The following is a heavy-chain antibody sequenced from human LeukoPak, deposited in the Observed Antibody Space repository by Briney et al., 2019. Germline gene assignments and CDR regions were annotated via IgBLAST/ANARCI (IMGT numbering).Heavy chain of an antibody. Sequence: ASVKVSCKVSGYTLTESSMHWVRQAPGNGLEWMGGFDPGDGEPIYAQKIQGRVTMTEDTSVHTAYMELRSLRSEDTAVYYCVTDIRSGWRNYWGQGTLITVSS. CDR2: FDPGDGEP. CDR3: VTDIRSGWRNY. CDR1: GYTLTESS. V-gene: IGHV1-24*01. J-gene: IGHJ4*02. D-gene: IGHD6-19*01.